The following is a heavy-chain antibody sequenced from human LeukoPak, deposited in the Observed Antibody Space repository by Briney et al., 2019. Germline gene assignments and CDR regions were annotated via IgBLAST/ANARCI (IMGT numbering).Heavy chain of an antibody. CDR3: AREPVDCSSTSCYPSNFDY. D-gene: IGHD2-2*01. Sequence: SETLSLTCTVSGGSISSYYWSWIRQPPGKGLEWIGYIYYSGSTNYNPSLKSRVTISVDTSKNQFSLKLSSVTAADTAVYYCAREPVDCSSTSCYPSNFDYWGQGTLVTVSS. V-gene: IGHV4-59*12. CDR2: IYYSGST. CDR1: GGSISSYY. J-gene: IGHJ4*02.